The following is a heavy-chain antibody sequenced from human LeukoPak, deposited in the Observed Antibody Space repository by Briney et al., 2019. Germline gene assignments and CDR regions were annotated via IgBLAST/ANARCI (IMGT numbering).Heavy chain of an antibody. J-gene: IGHJ4*02. CDR1: GYTFTGYH. D-gene: IGHD2-2*01. CDR3: ARDYCSSTSCLFDY. CDR2: INPNSGDT. Sequence: ASVKVSCKASGYTFTGYHMHWVRQAPGQGLEWMGRINPNSGDTNYAQKFQGRVTMTRDTFISTAYMELSRLTSDDTAVYYCARDYCSSTSCLFDYWGQGTLVTVSS. V-gene: IGHV1-2*06.